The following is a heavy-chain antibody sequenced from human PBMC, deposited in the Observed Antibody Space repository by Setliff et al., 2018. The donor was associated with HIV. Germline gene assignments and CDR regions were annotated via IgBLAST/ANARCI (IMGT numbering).Heavy chain of an antibody. CDR3: ARQGYDILTGYKFDP. CDR2: IYYSGST. V-gene: IGHV4-39*01. Sequence: SETLSLTCTVSGGSISSSSYYWGWIRQPPGKGLGWIWSIYYSGSTHYSPSLKSRVTISVDTSKNQFSLKLSSVTAADTAVYYCARQGYDILTGYKFDPWGQGTLVTVSS. J-gene: IGHJ5*02. D-gene: IGHD3-9*01. CDR1: GGSISSSSYY.